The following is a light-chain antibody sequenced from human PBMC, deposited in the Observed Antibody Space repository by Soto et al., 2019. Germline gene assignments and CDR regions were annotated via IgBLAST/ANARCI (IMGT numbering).Light chain of an antibody. CDR2: GAS. CDR1: QSVSNNY. Sequence: ENVLTQSPGTLSLSPGERATLSCRASQSVSNNYLAWYQQEPGQAPRLLIYGASSRATGIPDRFSGSGSGTDFTLTISRLEPEDFAVYYCQQYGSLPRTFGQGTKVDIK. CDR3: QQYGSLPRT. J-gene: IGKJ1*01. V-gene: IGKV3-20*01.